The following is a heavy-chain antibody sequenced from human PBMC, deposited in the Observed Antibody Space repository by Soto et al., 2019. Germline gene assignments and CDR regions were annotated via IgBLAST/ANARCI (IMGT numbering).Heavy chain of an antibody. CDR3: ARDPTQMSYDYVWGSYRYNPSGAGNWFDP. V-gene: IGHV1-3*01. D-gene: IGHD3-16*02. Sequence: QVPLVQSGAEVKKPGASVKVSCKASGYTFTSYAMHWVRQAPGQRLEWMGWINAGNGNTKYSQKFQGRVTITRDTSASTAYMELSSLRSEDTAVYYCARDPTQMSYDYVWGSYRYNPSGAGNWFDPWGQGTLVTVSS. CDR1: GYTFTSYA. CDR2: INAGNGNT. J-gene: IGHJ5*02.